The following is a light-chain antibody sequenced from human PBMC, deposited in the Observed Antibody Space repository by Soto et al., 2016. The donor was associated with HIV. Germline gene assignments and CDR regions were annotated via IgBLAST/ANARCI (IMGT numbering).Light chain of an antibody. CDR3: QVWDSSNYHWV. J-gene: IGLJ3*02. Sequence: SYVLTQPSSVSVAPGKTARITCGGNNIGSKSVHWYRQKPGQAPALVVHDDSGRPSGIPERYSGSNSGNTATLTITRVEVGDEADYYCQVWDSSNYHWVFGGGTKMTVL. CDR2: DDS. CDR1: NIGSKS. V-gene: IGLV3-21*03.